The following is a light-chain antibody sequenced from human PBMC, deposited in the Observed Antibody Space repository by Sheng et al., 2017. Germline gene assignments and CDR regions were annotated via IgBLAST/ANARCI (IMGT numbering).Light chain of an antibody. CDR3: QQRNTWPT. CDR1: ESVENY. CDR2: DAF. Sequence: ETVLTQSPATLSLSPGERATLSCRASESVENYLAWYQQKPGQAPRLLIYDAFNRATGIPDRFSGSGSGTDFTLTISSLEPEDFAVYICQQRNTWPTFGGGTKVEI. V-gene: IGKV3-11*01. J-gene: IGKJ4*01.